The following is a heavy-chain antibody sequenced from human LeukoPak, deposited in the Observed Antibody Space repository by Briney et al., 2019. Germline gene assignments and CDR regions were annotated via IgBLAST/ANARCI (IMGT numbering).Heavy chain of an antibody. CDR3: AREGYTGMANFDY. J-gene: IGHJ4*02. CDR2: INPSSGGT. V-gene: IGHV1-2*02. CDR1: GGTFSSYA. D-gene: IGHD1-26*01. Sequence: ASVKVSCKASGGTFSSYAISWVRQAPGQGLEWMGWINPSSGGTNYAQKFQGRVTMSRDTSISAAYMELSRLTSDDTAIYYCAREGYTGMANFDYWGQGTLVTVSS.